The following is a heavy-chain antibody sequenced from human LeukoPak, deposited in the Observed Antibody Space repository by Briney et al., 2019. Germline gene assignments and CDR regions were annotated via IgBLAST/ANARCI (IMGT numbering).Heavy chain of an antibody. V-gene: IGHV1-2*02. D-gene: IGHD5-18*01. Sequence: ASVKVSCKASAYTFTVYYMHWVRQAPGQGLEWMGWINPNSGGTNYAQKFQGRVTMTRDTSISTAYTELSRLRSDDTAVYYCASRIRDTAMVNVYWGQGTLVTVSS. CDR1: AYTFTVYY. J-gene: IGHJ4*02. CDR2: INPNSGGT. CDR3: ASRIRDTAMVNVY.